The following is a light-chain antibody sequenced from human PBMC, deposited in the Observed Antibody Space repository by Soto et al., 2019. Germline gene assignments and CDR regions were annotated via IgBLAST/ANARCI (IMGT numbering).Light chain of an antibody. J-gene: IGLJ3*02. CDR2: AGS. CDR1: SSDVGTYSL. CDR3: CSYAGTTNFVL. Sequence: QSALTQPRSVSGSPGQSIIISCTGASSDVGTYSLVSWYQQHPGKAPKLIIYAGSGRPSGVSNRFSGSTSDNTASLTISGLQAEDEADYFCCSYAGTTNFVLFGGGTKLTVL. V-gene: IGLV2-23*01.